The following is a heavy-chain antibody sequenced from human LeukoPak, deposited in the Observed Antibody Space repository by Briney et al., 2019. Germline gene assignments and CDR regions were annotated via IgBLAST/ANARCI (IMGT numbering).Heavy chain of an antibody. CDR3: AKTTTGYSSGRYPGWPADY. V-gene: IGHV3-23*01. J-gene: IGHJ4*02. CDR1: GFTFNSYA. D-gene: IGHD6-19*01. CDR2: IFGSGGRA. Sequence: GGSLRLSCAASGFTFNSYAMYWVRQAPGKGLEWVSGIFGSGGRAHYADSVKGRFTISRENSKNTVYLQMNSLRAEDTAVYYCAKTTTGYSSGRYPGWPADYWGQGALVTVSS.